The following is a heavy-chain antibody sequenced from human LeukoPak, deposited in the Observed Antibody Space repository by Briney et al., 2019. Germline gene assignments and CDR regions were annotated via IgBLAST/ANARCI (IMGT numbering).Heavy chain of an antibody. D-gene: IGHD3-16*01. CDR3: ARDGTDSVGGIDY. J-gene: IGHJ4*02. Sequence: ASVTVSCTASGYTFTSYYMHWVRQAPGQGLEWMGIINPSGGSTSYAQKFQGRVTMTRDTSTSTVYMELSSLRSEDTAVYYRARDGTDSVGGIDYWGQGTLVTVSS. V-gene: IGHV1-46*01. CDR1: GYTFTSYY. CDR2: INPSGGST.